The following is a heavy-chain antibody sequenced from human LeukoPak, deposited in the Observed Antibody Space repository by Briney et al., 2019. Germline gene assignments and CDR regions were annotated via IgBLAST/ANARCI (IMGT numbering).Heavy chain of an antibody. D-gene: IGHD2-2*01. CDR2: IYSSGST. CDR3: ARAGIVVVPAAKYNWFDP. Sequence: SETLSLTCTVSGGSISTYYWSWIRQPAGKGLEWIGRIYSSGSTDYNPSLKSRVTMSIDTSKNQFSLELSSVTAADTAMYYCARAGIVVVPAAKYNWFDPWGQGTLVTVSS. J-gene: IGHJ5*02. CDR1: GGSISTYY. V-gene: IGHV4-4*07.